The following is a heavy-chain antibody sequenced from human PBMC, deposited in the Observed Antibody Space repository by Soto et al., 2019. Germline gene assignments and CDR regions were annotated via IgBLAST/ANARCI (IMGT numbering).Heavy chain of an antibody. CDR2: IIFILDIT. J-gene: IGHJ6*02. D-gene: IGHD4-17*01. CDR1: GGTFSNHT. Sequence: QVQLVQSGAEVKKPGSSVKVSCKASGGTFSNHTISWVRQAPGQGLEWMGRIIFILDITNYAQKFQGRVTITADKSTSTVYMELSSLTSEDTAVYYCARGTVGDYGDPPPPEDVWGQGTTVTVSS. CDR3: ARGTVGDYGDPPPPEDV. V-gene: IGHV1-69*02.